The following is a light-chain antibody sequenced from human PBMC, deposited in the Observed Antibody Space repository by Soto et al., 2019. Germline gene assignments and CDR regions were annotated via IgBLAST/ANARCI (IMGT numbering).Light chain of an antibody. CDR3: QQYNKGPQWT. Sequence: EVVMTQSPATLSVSPGERATLSCRASQSIRTDLAWYQQKPGQAPSLLIFSASTRATGVPARFSGSGSGTEFTLTISSLQSEDFAVYYCQQYNKGPQWTFGQGTNVDIK. CDR2: SAS. V-gene: IGKV3-15*01. CDR1: QSIRTD. J-gene: IGKJ1*01.